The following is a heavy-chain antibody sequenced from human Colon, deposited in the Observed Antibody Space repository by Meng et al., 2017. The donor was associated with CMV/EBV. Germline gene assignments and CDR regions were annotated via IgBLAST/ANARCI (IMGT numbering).Heavy chain of an antibody. CDR2: IYPADSDT. CDR1: GFTFRDHW. V-gene: IGHV5-51*01. D-gene: IGHD3-16*01. Sequence: GESLKISCKGSGFTFRDHWIAWVRQTPGKGLEWIGIIYPADSDTRYSPSFQGQVTISADKSINTAYLQGKSLKASDSAMYYCTRGGLADFDFWGQGTQVTVSS. J-gene: IGHJ4*02. CDR3: TRGGLADFDF.